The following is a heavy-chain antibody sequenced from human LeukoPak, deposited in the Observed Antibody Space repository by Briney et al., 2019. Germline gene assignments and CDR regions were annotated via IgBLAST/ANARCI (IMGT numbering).Heavy chain of an antibody. D-gene: IGHD3-10*01. J-gene: IGHJ4*02. CDR3: AREYRGEYYFAY. V-gene: IGHV3-66*01. CDR1: GFTVSSNY. Sequence: GGSLRLSCAASGFTVSSNYMSWVRQAQGKGLEWVSVIYSGGSTYYADSVKGRFTISRDNSKNTLYLQMNSLRAEDTAVYYCAREYRGEYYFAYWGQGTLVTVSS. CDR2: IYSGGST.